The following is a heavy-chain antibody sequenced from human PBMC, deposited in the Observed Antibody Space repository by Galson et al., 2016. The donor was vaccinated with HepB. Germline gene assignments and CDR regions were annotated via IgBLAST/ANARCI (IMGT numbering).Heavy chain of an antibody. D-gene: IGHD3-22*01. CDR2: INADGTAT. V-gene: IGHV3-74*01. CDR3: AKGGRDTSGYEN. J-gene: IGHJ3*01. CDR1: GLDFRRYW. Sequence: SLRLSCAVSGLDFRRYWMHWVRQTPGKGLVWVSRINADGTATGYADSVKGRVTISRDNSKNTLHLQMNSLRVEDTAVYYCAKGGRDTSGYENWGQGTVVTVSS.